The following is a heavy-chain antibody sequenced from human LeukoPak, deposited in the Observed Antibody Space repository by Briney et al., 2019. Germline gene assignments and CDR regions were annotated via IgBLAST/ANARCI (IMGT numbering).Heavy chain of an antibody. CDR1: GFTFKTYY. V-gene: IGHV4-34*01. J-gene: IGHJ6*03. CDR3: ARRYYYYYMDV. Sequence: GSLRLSCAASGFTFKTYYMSWVRQAPGKGLEWIGEINHSGSTNYNPSLKSRVTISVDTSKNQFSLKLSSVTAADTAVYYCARRYYYYYMDVWGKGTTVTVSS. CDR2: INHSGST.